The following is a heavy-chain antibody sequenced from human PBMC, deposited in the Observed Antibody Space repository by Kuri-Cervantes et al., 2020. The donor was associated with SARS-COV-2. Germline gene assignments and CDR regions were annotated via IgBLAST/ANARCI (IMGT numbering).Heavy chain of an antibody. J-gene: IGHJ4*02. CDR2: IKQDGSEK. D-gene: IGHD1-26*01. Sequence: GGSLRLSCAASGFTFSSYWMSWVRQAPGKGLKWVANIKQDGSEKYYVDSVKGRFTISRDNAKNSLYLQMNSLRAEDTAVYYCARFGGSYRGWFDYWGQGTLVTVSS. CDR1: GFTFSSYW. CDR3: ARFGGSYRGWFDY. V-gene: IGHV3-7*01.